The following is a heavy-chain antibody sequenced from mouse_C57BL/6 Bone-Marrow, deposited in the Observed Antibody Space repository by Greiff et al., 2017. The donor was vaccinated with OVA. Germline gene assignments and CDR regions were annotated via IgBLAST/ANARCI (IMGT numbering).Heavy chain of an antibody. CDR2: INPSNGGT. Sequence: QVQLQQPGTELVKPGASVKLSCKASGYTFTSYWMHWVKQRPGQGLEWIGNINPSNGGTSYNQKFKGKATLTVNKSSSTAYMELRSLTSEDSAVYYCARSRGRAWFAYWGQGTLVTVSA. J-gene: IGHJ3*01. CDR1: GYTFTSYW. CDR3: ARSRGRAWFAY. V-gene: IGHV1-53*01.